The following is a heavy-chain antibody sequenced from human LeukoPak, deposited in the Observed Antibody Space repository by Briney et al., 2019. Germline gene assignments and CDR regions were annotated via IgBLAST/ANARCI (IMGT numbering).Heavy chain of an antibody. V-gene: IGHV1-46*01. D-gene: IGHD2-8*01. CDR2: INPSGGST. J-gene: IGHJ6*02. CDR1: GYTFTSYY. Sequence: GASVKVSCKASGYTFTSYYIHWVRQAPGQGLEWMGIINPSGGSTSYAQKFQGRVIMTRDTSTSTVYKELSSLRSEDTAVYYCARWGGVGMDVWGQGTTLIVSS. CDR3: ARWGGVGMDV.